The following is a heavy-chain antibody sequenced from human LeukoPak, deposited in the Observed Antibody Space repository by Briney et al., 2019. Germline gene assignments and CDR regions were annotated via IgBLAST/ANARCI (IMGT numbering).Heavy chain of an antibody. D-gene: IGHD3-22*01. CDR3: ASNPQTMIVVVDDY. J-gene: IGHJ4*02. CDR2: ISSSSSYI. Sequence: GGSLRLSCAASGFTFSSYSMNWVRQAPGKGLDWVSSISSSSSYIYYADSVKGRFTISRDNAKNSLYLQMNSLRAKDTAVYYCASNPQTMIVVVDDYWGQGTLVTVSS. CDR1: GFTFSSYS. V-gene: IGHV3-21*01.